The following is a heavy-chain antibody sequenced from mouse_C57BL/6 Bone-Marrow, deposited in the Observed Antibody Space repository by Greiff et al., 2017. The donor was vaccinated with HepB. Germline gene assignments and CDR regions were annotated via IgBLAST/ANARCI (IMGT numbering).Heavy chain of an antibody. CDR2: ISNGGGST. J-gene: IGHJ4*01. Sequence: DVHLVESGGGLVQPGGSLKLSCAASGFTFSDYYMYWVRQTPEKRLEWVAYISNGGGSTYYPDTVKGRFTISRDNAKNTLYLQMSRLKSEDTAMYYCANYYGSSNGAMDYWGQGTSVTVSS. V-gene: IGHV5-12*01. CDR3: ANYYGSSNGAMDY. D-gene: IGHD1-1*01. CDR1: GFTFSDYY.